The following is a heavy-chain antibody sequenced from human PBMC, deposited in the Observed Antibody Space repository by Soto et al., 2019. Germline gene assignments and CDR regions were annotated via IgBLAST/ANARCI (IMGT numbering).Heavy chain of an antibody. J-gene: IGHJ4*02. Sequence: GGSLRLSCAASGFIFSDHYMNWFRQAPGRGLEWVGRSRDKAHRYTTEYAASVKGRFTISRDDSKNSVYLQMNSLKTEDTAVYYCARDLMGGGIWHPSDYWGQGSLVTVSS. D-gene: IGHD2-8*02. CDR2: SRDKAHRYTT. V-gene: IGHV3-72*01. CDR1: GFIFSDHY. CDR3: ARDLMGGGIWHPSDY.